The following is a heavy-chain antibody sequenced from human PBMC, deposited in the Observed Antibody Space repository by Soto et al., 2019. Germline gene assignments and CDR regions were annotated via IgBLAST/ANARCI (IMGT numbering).Heavy chain of an antibody. V-gene: IGHV3-48*03. J-gene: IGHJ3*02. Sequence: GGSLRLSCAASGFTFSSYEMNWVRQAPGKGLEWVSYISSSGSTIYYADSVKGRFTISRDNAKNSLYLQMNSLRAEDTAVYYCARDRSSSSADAFDIWGQGTMVTVSS. D-gene: IGHD6-6*01. CDR1: GFTFSSYE. CDR3: ARDRSSSSADAFDI. CDR2: ISSSGSTI.